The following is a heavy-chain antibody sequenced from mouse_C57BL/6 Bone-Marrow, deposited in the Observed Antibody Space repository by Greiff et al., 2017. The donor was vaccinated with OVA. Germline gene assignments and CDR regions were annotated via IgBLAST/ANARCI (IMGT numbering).Heavy chain of an antibody. CDR3: ARTLDYYFDY. J-gene: IGHJ2*01. Sequence: VQLQQSGPELVKPGASVKISCKASGYTFTDYYMNWVKQSHGKSLEWIGDINPNNGGTSYNQKFKGKATLTVDKSSSTAYMELRSLTSEDSAFYYCARTLDYYFDYWGQGTTLTVSS. CDR1: GYTFTDYY. V-gene: IGHV1-26*01. CDR2: INPNNGGT.